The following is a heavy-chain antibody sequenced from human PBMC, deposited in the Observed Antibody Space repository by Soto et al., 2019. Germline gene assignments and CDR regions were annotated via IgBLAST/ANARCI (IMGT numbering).Heavy chain of an antibody. D-gene: IGHD5-18*01. V-gene: IGHV1-18*01. CDR3: ARAIAGGYGHTTLDY. Sequence: QVQLVQSGGEVRKPGASVKVSCQTSGYTFNIFGIGWVRQAPGHGLEWMGWINTYNGNTDYAQKLQGRVNMTTDTSTSIAYMDLRGLRSDDTAVYYCARAIAGGYGHTTLDYWGQGTLLTVSS. CDR2: INTYNGNT. J-gene: IGHJ4*02. CDR1: GYTFNIFG.